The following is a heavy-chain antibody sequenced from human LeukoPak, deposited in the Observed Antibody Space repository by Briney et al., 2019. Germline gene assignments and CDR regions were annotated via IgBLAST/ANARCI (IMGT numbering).Heavy chain of an antibody. J-gene: IGHJ5*02. V-gene: IGHV1-69*04. D-gene: IGHD3-3*01. CDR2: IIPILGIA. CDR3: ARDEVWRNWFDP. Sequence: ASVKVSCRASGYTFTGYYMHWVRQAPGQGLEWMGRIIPILGIANYAQKFQGRVTITADKSTSTAYMELSSLRSEDTAVYYCARDEVWRNWFDPWGQGTLVTVSS. CDR1: GYTFTGYY.